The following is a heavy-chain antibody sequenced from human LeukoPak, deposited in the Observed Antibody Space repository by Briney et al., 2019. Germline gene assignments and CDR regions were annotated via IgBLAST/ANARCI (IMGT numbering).Heavy chain of an antibody. Sequence: SETLSLTCAVYGGSFSGYYWSWIRQPPGKGLEWIGEINHSGSTNYNPSLKSRVTISVDTSKNQLSLKLSSVTAADTAVYYCAARETDTFDYWGQGTLVTVSS. D-gene: IGHD1-1*01. V-gene: IGHV4-34*01. CDR1: GGSFSGYY. CDR3: AARETDTFDY. J-gene: IGHJ4*02. CDR2: INHSGST.